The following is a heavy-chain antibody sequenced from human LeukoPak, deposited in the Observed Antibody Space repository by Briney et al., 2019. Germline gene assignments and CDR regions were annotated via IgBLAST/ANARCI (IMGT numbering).Heavy chain of an antibody. J-gene: IGHJ4*02. CDR2: ILYSGIT. Sequence: SETLPLTCTVSDASISTNNYWGWIRQPPGKGLEWIGGILYSGITYYHPSLKSRVTISVDTSKKQYCLKLASVTAAYTAMYYCAKHGQCLVLLQRWGRGTLVTVSP. V-gene: IGHV4-39*01. CDR1: DASISTNNY. D-gene: IGHD6-19*01. CDR3: AKHGQCLVLLQR.